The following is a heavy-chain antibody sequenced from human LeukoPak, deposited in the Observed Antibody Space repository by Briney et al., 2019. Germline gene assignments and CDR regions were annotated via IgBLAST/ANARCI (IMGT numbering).Heavy chain of an antibody. CDR1: GYRFTSYY. Sequence: ASVKVSCKASGYRFTSYYINWVRQAPGQGLEWMGWINTNTGNPTYAQGFTGRFVFSLDTSVSTAYLQISSLKAEDTAVYYCARDQPQVLRLADDAFDIWGQGTMVTVSS. J-gene: IGHJ3*02. D-gene: IGHD2-8*02. V-gene: IGHV7-4-1*02. CDR2: INTNTGNP. CDR3: ARDQPQVLRLADDAFDI.